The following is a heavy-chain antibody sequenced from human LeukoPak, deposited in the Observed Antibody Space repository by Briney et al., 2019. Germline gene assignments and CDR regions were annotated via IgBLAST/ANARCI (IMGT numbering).Heavy chain of an antibody. CDR3: TREVAY. J-gene: IGHJ4*02. V-gene: IGHV3-7*01. Sequence: GGSLRLSCAASGFTISNHWMSLVRQAPGKGLEWVANIKEDGSEKYYVDSVKGRFTISRDNGKNSLCLEMNSLRVEDTAVYYCTREVAYWGQGTLVTVSS. CDR2: IKEDGSEK. CDR1: GFTISNHW.